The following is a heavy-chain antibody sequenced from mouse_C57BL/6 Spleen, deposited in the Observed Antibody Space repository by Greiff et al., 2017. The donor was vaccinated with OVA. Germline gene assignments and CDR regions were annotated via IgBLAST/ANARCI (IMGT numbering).Heavy chain of an antibody. CDR3: AREDDYGY. V-gene: IGHV5-4*01. J-gene: IGHJ2*01. CDR2: ISDGGSYT. D-gene: IGHD2-4*01. Sequence: EVQGVESGGGLVKPGGSLKLSCAASGFTFSSYAMSWVRQTPEKRLEWVATISDGGSYTYYPDNVKGRFTISRDNAKNNLYLQMSHLKSEDTAMYYCAREDDYGYWGQGTTLTVSS. CDR1: GFTFSSYA.